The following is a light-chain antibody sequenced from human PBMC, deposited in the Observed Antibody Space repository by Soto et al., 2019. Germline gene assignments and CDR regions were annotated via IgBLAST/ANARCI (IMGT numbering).Light chain of an antibody. V-gene: IGLV2-18*02. CDR3: ISYTDSSAYV. CDR1: SNDVASNYR. Sequence: QSALTQPPSVSGSPGQSVTISCTGSSNDVASNYRVSWYQQPPGTAPKLVIYGVTNRPSGVPDRFSGSRSGNTVSLTISGLQAEDEADYFCISYTDSSAYVFGTGTKVTVL. J-gene: IGLJ1*01. CDR2: GVT.